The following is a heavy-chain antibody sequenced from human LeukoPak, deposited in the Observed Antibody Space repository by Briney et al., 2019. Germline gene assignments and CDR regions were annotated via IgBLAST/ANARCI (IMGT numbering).Heavy chain of an antibody. D-gene: IGHD4-23*01. Sequence: SETLSITSTVSGYSISSGYYWGWIRQPPPKPLLWIGSIYHSGSTYYNPSLKSRVTISVDTSKNQFSLKLSSVTAADTAVYYCARFTTVVPAFWYFDIWGRGTLVTVSS. CDR2: IYHSGST. V-gene: IGHV4-38-2*02. CDR3: ARFTTVVPAFWYFDI. J-gene: IGHJ2*01. CDR1: GYSISSGYY.